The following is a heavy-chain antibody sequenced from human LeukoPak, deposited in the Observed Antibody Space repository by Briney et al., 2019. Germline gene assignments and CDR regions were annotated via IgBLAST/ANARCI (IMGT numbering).Heavy chain of an antibody. CDR1: GFTFSSYA. CDR2: ISGSGGST. Sequence: GGSLRLSCAASGFTFSSYAMSWVRQAPGKGLEWVSAISGSGGSTYYADSVKGRFTISRDNSKNTLNLQMNSLRAEDTAVYYCAKRYSGYDYYMDVWGKGTTVTVSS. V-gene: IGHV3-23*01. CDR3: AKRYSGYDYYMDV. J-gene: IGHJ6*03. D-gene: IGHD5-12*01.